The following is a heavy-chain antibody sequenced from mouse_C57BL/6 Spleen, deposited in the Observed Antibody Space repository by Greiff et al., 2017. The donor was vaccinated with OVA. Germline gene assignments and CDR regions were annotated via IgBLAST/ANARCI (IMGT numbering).Heavy chain of an antibody. Sequence: QVQLKQSGAELVRPGASVKLSCKASGSTFTDYYINWVKQRPGQGLEWIARIYPGSGNTYYNEKFTGKAKLTAEKSSSTAYMQLSSLTSEDSAVYFCASGGYYFDYWGQGTTLTVSS. J-gene: IGHJ2*01. CDR1: GSTFTDYY. D-gene: IGHD3-1*01. CDR2: IYPGSGNT. V-gene: IGHV1-76*01. CDR3: ASGGYYFDY.